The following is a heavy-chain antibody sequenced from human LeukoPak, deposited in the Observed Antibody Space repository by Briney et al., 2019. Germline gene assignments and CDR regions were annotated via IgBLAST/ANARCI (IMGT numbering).Heavy chain of an antibody. CDR3: ARDESYAFDY. D-gene: IGHD2-8*01. J-gene: IGHJ4*02. CDR1: GFTFSSDI. CDR2: ISGGSNLI. V-gene: IGHV3-48*02. Sequence: VGSLRLSCAASGFTFSSDIVTWVRQAPGKGLEGVSYISGGSNLIYYADSVKGRFTISRDNAKNSLYLQMNSLRDEDTAVYYCARDESYAFDYWGQGTLVTVSS.